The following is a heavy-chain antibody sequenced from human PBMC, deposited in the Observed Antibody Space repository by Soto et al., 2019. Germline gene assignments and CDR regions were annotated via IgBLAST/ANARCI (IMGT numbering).Heavy chain of an antibody. CDR3: ARDLWGYCGTDCYPLDV. D-gene: IGHD2-21*02. CDR1: GGSISSYY. V-gene: IGHV4-59*01. J-gene: IGHJ6*02. CDR2: RYNTGST. Sequence: QVRLQESGPGLVKPSETLSLTCTVSGGSISSYYWSWIRQPPGKGLEWIGYRYNTGSTIYNPSLKSRVIISVDSSKNQFSLKLNSVTAADTAVYYCARDLWGYCGTDCYPLDVWGQGTTVTVSS.